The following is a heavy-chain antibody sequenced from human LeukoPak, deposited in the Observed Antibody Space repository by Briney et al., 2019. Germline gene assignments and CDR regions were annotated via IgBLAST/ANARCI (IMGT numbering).Heavy chain of an antibody. Sequence: PSETLSLTCAVYGGSLSGYNWSWIRQPPGKGLEWIGEINDSGSTKYNPSLKSRVTISVDTSKNQFSLKLSSVTAADTAVYYCARDRYSYVIHWGQGTLVTVSS. D-gene: IGHD5-18*01. V-gene: IGHV4-34*01. J-gene: IGHJ4*02. CDR1: GGSLSGYN. CDR2: INDSGST. CDR3: ARDRYSYVIH.